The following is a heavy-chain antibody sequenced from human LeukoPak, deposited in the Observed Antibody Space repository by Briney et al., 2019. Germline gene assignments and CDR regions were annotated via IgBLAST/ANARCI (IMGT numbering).Heavy chain of an antibody. Sequence: SQTLSLTCTVSGGSISSGDYYWSWIRQPPGKGLEWIGYIYYSGSTYYNPSLKSRVTISVDTSKNQFSLKLSSVTAVDTAVYYCAREYCSSTSCYCAVWGQGTTVTVSS. CDR1: GGSISSGDYY. CDR3: AREYCSSTSCYCAV. CDR2: IYYSGST. V-gene: IGHV4-30-4*01. D-gene: IGHD2-2*01. J-gene: IGHJ6*02.